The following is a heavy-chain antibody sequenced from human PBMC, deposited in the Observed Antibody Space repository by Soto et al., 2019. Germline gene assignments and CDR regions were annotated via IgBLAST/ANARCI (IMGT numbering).Heavy chain of an antibody. CDR3: ARSAYYDISTGYYPAKLDY. CDR2: INPNSGGT. Sequence: ASVKVSCKASGYTFTGYYMHWVRQAPGQGLEWMGWINPNSGGTNYAQKFQGRVTMTRDTSISTAYMELSRLRSDDTAVYYCARSAYYDISTGYYPAKLDYWGQGTLVTVSS. V-gene: IGHV1-2*02. CDR1: GYTFTGYY. J-gene: IGHJ4*02. D-gene: IGHD3-9*01.